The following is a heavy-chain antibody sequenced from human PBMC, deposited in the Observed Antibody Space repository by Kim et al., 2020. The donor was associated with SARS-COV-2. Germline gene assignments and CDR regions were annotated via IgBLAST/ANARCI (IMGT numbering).Heavy chain of an antibody. V-gene: IGHV3-64*01. Sequence: GGSLRLSCAASGFTFRSYAMHWVRQAPGKGLEYVSVISSNGASTYYAKSVKGRFTISRDNSKNTLYLQMGSLRAEDMAVYYCARDIGGFWSGFDYYYAMDVWGQGTTVTFFS. CDR3: ARDIGGFWSGFDYYYAMDV. CDR1: GFTFRSYA. J-gene: IGHJ6*02. D-gene: IGHD3-3*01. CDR2: ISSNGAST.